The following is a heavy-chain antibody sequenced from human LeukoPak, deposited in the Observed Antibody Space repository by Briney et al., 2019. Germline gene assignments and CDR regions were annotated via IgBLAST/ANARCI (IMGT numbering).Heavy chain of an antibody. V-gene: IGHV1-2*02. CDR3: ATYSGYALHDAFDI. D-gene: IGHD5-12*01. CDR2: INPNSGGT. CDR1: GYTFTGYY. Sequence: ASVTVSCKASGYTFTGYYMHWVRQAPGQGLEWMGWINPNSGGTNYAQKFQGRVTMTRDTSISTAYMELSRLRSEDTAVYYCATYSGYALHDAFDIWGQGTMVTVSS. J-gene: IGHJ3*02.